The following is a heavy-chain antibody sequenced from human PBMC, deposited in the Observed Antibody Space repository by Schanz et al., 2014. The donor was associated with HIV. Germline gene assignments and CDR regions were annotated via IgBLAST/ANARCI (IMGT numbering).Heavy chain of an antibody. CDR3: ATAHYESNIPYF. CDR1: FFTFLPFC. J-gene: IGHJ4*02. Sequence: QVQLVESGGGVVQSGISLTLSFPSSFFTFLPFCMHWVRQAPGKGLECVAVISYDGSKKYYADSVKGRFTISRDNSKNTLFLQMNSLRAEDTAFYYCATAHYESNIPYFWGQGTLVTVSS. V-gene: IGHV3-30*03. D-gene: IGHD3-22*01. CDR2: ISYDGSKK.